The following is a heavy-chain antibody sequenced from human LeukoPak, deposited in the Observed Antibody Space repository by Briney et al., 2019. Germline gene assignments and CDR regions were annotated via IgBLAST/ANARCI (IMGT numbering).Heavy chain of an antibody. D-gene: IGHD6-13*01. J-gene: IGHJ4*02. CDR2: IYYSGNT. CDR1: GGSISSNNYF. CDR3: ARDILATSIAAPYY. V-gene: IGHV4-39*07. Sequence: SETLSLTCTVSGGSISSNNYFWGWIRQPPGKGLEWIGSIYYSGNTDYNPSLKSRVTMSVDTSKNQFSLRLSSVNAADTAVYYCARDILATSIAAPYYWGQGTLVTVSS.